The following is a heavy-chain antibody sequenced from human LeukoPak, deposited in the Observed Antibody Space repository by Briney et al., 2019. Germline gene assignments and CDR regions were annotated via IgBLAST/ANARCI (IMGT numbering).Heavy chain of an antibody. CDR2: TYYRSQWYS. J-gene: IGHJ5*02. Sequence: SQTLSLTCAISGESVSRNDAAWSWIRQSPSSGLEWLGRTYYRSQWYSEYAVSVKSRISINADTSKNQIPLQLNSVTPEDTAVYYCSRDLWPVAPHWFDPWGQGSLVTVSS. V-gene: IGHV6-1*01. D-gene: IGHD2-15*01. CDR1: GESVSRNDAA. CDR3: SRDLWPVAPHWFDP.